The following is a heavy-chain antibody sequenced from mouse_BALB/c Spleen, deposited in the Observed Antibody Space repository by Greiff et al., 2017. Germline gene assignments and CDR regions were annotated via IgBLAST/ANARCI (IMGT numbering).Heavy chain of an antibody. CDR1: GYTFTDYE. V-gene: IGHV1-15*01. D-gene: IGHD4-1*01. J-gene: IGHJ2*01. CDR3: TPNWDFDY. CDR2: IDPETGGT. Sequence: QVQLKESGAELVRPGASVTLSCKASGYTFTDYEMHWVKQTPVHGLEWIGAIDPETGGTAYNQKFKGKATLTADKSSSTAYMELSSLTSEDSAVYYCTPNWDFDYWGQGTTLTVSS.